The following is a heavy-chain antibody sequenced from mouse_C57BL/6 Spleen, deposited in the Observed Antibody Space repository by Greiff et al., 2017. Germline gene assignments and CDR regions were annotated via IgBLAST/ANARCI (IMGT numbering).Heavy chain of an antibody. Sequence: VQLQQSGPELVKPGASVKISCKASGYAFSRSWMNWVKQRPGKGLEWIGRIYPGDGDTNYNGKFKGKATLTADKSSSTAYMQLSSLTSEDSAVYFCARDYDPYFDYWGQGTTLTVAS. CDR2: IYPGDGDT. V-gene: IGHV1-82*01. J-gene: IGHJ2*01. CDR1: GYAFSRSW. CDR3: ARDYDPYFDY. D-gene: IGHD2-4*01.